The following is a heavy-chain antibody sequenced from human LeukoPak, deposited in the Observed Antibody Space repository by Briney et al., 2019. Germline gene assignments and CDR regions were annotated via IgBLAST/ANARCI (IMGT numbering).Heavy chain of an antibody. D-gene: IGHD3-22*01. CDR2: ISGSGGST. J-gene: IGHJ1*01. V-gene: IGHV3-23*01. Sequence: GGSLRLSCAASGFTFSSYAMSWVRQAPGKGLEWVAGISGSGGSTYYADSVKGRFTISRDNSKNTLYLQMNSLRAEDTAVYYCAKDYFDGSGYRAEYFQHWGQGTLVTVSS. CDR3: AKDYFDGSGYRAEYFQH. CDR1: GFTFSSYA.